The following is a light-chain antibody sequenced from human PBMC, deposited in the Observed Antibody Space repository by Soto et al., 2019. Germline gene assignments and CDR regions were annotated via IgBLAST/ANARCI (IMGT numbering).Light chain of an antibody. Sequence: SALTQPASVSGSPGQSITISCTGTRGDVGGYNYVSWYQQHPGKAPKLLIYDVSNRPSRVSNRFSGSKSGNTASLTISGLQAEDEADYYCSSYTNTDALAFGGGTKLTVL. CDR2: DVS. V-gene: IGLV2-14*03. J-gene: IGLJ3*02. CDR3: SSYTNTDALA. CDR1: RGDVGGYNY.